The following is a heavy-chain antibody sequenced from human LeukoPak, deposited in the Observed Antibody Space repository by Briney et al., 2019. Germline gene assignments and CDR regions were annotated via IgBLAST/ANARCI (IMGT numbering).Heavy chain of an antibody. V-gene: IGHV1-69*05. CDR3: ARGRIAAPINEYYYYYYYMDV. D-gene: IGHD6-6*01. CDR1: GGTFSSYA. CDR2: IIPIFGTA. Sequence: GASVKLSCKASGGTFSSYAISWVRQAPGKGLEWMGGIIPIFGTANYAQKFQGRVTITTDESTSTAYMELSSLRSEDTAVYYCARGRIAAPINEYYYYYYYMDVWGKGTTVTVSS. J-gene: IGHJ6*03.